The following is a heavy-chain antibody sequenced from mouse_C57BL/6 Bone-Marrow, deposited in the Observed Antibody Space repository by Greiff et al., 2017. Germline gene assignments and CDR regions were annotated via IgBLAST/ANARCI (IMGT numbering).Heavy chain of an antibody. Sequence: LVESGAELVKPGASVKMSCKASGYTFTSYWLTWVKQRPGQGLEWIGDIYPGSGSTNYNEKFKSKATLTVDTSSSTAYMQLSSLTSEDSAVYYGEGSYGDYWGQGTTLTVSS. D-gene: IGHD1-1*01. CDR2: IYPGSGST. CDR3: EGSYGDY. V-gene: IGHV1-55*01. CDR1: GYTFTSYW. J-gene: IGHJ2*01.